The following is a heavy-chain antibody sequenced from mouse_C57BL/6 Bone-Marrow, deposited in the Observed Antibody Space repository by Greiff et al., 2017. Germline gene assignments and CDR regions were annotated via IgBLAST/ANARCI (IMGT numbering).Heavy chain of an antibody. D-gene: IGHD1-1*01. V-gene: IGHV5-6*01. Sequence: EVMLVESGGDLVKPGGSLKLSCAASGFTFSSYGMSWVRQTPDKRLEWVATISSGGSYTYYPDSVKGRFTISRDNATNTLYLQMSSLKSEDTAMYYCARQGYYYGSDWYVDVWGTGTTVTVSS. CDR1: GFTFSSYG. J-gene: IGHJ1*03. CDR3: ARQGYYYGSDWYVDV. CDR2: ISSGGSYT.